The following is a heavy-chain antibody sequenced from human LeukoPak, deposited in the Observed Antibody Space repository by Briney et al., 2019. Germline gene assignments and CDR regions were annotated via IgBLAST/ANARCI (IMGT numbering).Heavy chain of an antibody. D-gene: IGHD3-9*01. V-gene: IGHV1-2*02. CDR2: INPNSGGT. Sequence: ASVKVSCTASGYTCTGYYMLWVRQAPGQGLEWMGWINPNSGGTNYAQKFQGRVTMTRDTSISTAYMELSRLRSDDTAVYYCARIARYFDWCSYYYGMDVWGQGTTVSVSS. J-gene: IGHJ6*02. CDR3: ARIARYFDWCSYYYGMDV. CDR1: GYTCTGYY.